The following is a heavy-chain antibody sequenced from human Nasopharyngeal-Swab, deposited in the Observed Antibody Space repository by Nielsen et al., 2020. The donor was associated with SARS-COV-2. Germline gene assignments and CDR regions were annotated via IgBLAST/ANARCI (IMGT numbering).Heavy chain of an antibody. CDR3: AKEGATGWFDP. CDR2: VFHSGST. CDR1: GVSISGNNYN. V-gene: IGHV4-39*07. Sequence: SETLSLTCTVSGVSISGNNYNWGWIRQSPGKGLEWIGSVFHSGSTDYNPSLKSRVTMFMDTSKNQFSLRLRSVTAADTAVYYCAKEGATGWFDPWGQGTLVTVSS. J-gene: IGHJ5*02.